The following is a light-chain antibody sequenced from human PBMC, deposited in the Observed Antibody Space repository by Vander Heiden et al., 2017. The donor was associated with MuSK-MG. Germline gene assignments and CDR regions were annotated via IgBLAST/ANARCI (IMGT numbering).Light chain of an antibody. J-gene: IGKJ5*01. CDR2: DAS. CDR1: QSVSSY. V-gene: IGKV3-11*01. CDR3: QQRSNWPPIT. Sequence: EIVLTQSPATLSLSSGERATLSCRARQSVSSYLAWYQQKPGQAPRLLIYDASNRATGIPARFSGSGSGTDFTLTISSLEPEDFAVYYCQQRSNWPPITFGQGTRLEIK.